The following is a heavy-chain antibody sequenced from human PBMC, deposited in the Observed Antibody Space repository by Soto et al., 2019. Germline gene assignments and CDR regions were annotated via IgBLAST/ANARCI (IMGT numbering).Heavy chain of an antibody. CDR2: IYHSGST. D-gene: IGHD3-22*01. J-gene: IGHJ3*02. Sequence: PSETLSLTCAVSGGSISSGGYSWSWIRQPPRKGLEWIGYIYHSGSTYYNPSLKSRVTISVDRSKNQFSLKLSCVTCADTAVYYCAKRGAMIVGGGAFDICGKGQMVTV. CDR3: AKRGAMIVGGGAFDI. CDR1: GGSISSGGYS. V-gene: IGHV4-30-2*01.